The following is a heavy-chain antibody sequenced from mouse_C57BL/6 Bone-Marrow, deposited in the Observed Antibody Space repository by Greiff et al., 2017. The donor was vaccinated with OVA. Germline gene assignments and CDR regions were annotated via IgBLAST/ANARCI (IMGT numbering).Heavy chain of an antibody. J-gene: IGHJ1*03. D-gene: IGHD1-2*01. Sequence: QVQLKESGPGILQPSQTLSLTCSFSGFSLSTFGMGVGWIRQPSGKGLEWLAHIWWDDDKYYNPALKSRLTISKDTSKNQVFLKIANVDTADTATYYCARIEGATTAPHWYFDVWGTGTTVTVSS. CDR1: GFSLSTFGMG. CDR2: IWWDDDK. CDR3: ARIEGATTAPHWYFDV. V-gene: IGHV8-8*01.